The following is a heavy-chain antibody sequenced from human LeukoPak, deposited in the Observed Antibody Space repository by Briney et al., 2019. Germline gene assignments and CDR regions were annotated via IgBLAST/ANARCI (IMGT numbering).Heavy chain of an antibody. Sequence: ASVKVSRKASGYTFTGYYMHWVRQAPGQGLEWMGWINPNSGGTNYAQKFQGRVTITRDTSISTAYMELSRLRSDDTAVYYCARDHGGSYGYFDYWGQGTLVTVSS. CDR2: INPNSGGT. J-gene: IGHJ4*02. CDR1: GYTFTGYY. D-gene: IGHD1-26*01. V-gene: IGHV1-2*02. CDR3: ARDHGGSYGYFDY.